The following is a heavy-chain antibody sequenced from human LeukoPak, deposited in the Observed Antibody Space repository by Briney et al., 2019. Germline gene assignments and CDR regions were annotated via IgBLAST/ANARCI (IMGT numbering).Heavy chain of an antibody. CDR3: ASHCSSTSCYNY. CDR2: ISWNSGSI. CDR1: GFTFTDYT. Sequence: GGSLRLSCAASGFTFTDYTMHWVRQAPGKGLEWVSGISWNSGSIGYADSVKGRFTISRDNSKNTLYLQMNSLRAEDTAVYYCASHCSSTSCYNYWGQGTLVTVSS. J-gene: IGHJ4*02. D-gene: IGHD2-2*02. V-gene: IGHV3-9*01.